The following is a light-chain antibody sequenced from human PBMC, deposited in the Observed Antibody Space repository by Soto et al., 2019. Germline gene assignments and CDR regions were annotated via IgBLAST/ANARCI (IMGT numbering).Light chain of an antibody. Sequence: DIQMTQSPCTLSASVGDRVTITCRASQSISSWLGWYHQKPGKAPKLLIYDASSLESGVPSSISGSGPGTDFTLTISSWQHYDFASYSCQQYKSYWKLGKATKVDIK. CDR2: DAS. CDR1: QSISSW. J-gene: IGKJ1*01. CDR3: QQYKSYWK. V-gene: IGKV1-5*01.